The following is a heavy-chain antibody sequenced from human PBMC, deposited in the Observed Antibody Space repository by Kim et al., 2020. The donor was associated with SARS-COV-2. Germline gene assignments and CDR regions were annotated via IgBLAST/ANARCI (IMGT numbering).Heavy chain of an antibody. D-gene: IGHD3-10*01. V-gene: IGHV3-11*04. CDR3: ARGGRRGSPDF. J-gene: IGHJ4*02. Sequence: SYGDSVKGRFTSARDNAKSSLSLQMNSLRAEDTAVYFCARGGRRGSPDFWGQGTLVTVSS.